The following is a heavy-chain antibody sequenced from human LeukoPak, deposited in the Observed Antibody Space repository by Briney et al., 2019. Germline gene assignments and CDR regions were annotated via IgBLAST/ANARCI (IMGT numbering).Heavy chain of an antibody. CDR3: ARGRGYSYGYLSWFDP. CDR2: TYTSGST. V-gene: IGHV4-61*02. Sequence: SETLSLTCTVSGGSISSGSYYWSWIRQPAGKGLEWIGRTYTSGSTNYNPSLKSRVTISVDTSKNQFSLKLSSVTAADTAVYYCARGRGYSYGYLSWFDPWGQGTLVTVSS. CDR1: GGSISSGSYY. D-gene: IGHD5-18*01. J-gene: IGHJ5*02.